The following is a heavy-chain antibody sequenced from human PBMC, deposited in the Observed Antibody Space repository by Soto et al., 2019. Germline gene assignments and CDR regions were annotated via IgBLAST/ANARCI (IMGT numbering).Heavy chain of an antibody. CDR2: IWYDGSNK. D-gene: IGHD6-6*01. V-gene: IGHV3-33*08. J-gene: IGHJ6*03. CDR3: ARAGGSSPAPFYYYYYMDV. Sequence: GGSLRLSCAASGFTFSSYGMHWVRQAPGKGLEWVAVIWYDGSNKYYADSVKGRFTISRDNSKNTLYLQMNSLRAEDTAGYYCARAGGSSPAPFYYYYYMDVWGKGTTVTVSS. CDR1: GFTFSSYG.